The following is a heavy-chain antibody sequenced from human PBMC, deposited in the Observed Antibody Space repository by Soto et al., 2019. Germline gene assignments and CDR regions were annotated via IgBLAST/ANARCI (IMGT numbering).Heavy chain of an antibody. Sequence: SETLSLTCAVYGGSFSGYYWSWIRQPPGKGLEWIGEINHSGSTNYNPSLKSRVTISVDTSKNQFSLKLSSVTAADTAVYYCARGKYNYFDYWGQGTLVTVSS. CDR3: ARGKYNYFDY. D-gene: IGHD5-12*01. CDR1: GGSFSGYY. V-gene: IGHV4-34*01. CDR2: INHSGST. J-gene: IGHJ4*02.